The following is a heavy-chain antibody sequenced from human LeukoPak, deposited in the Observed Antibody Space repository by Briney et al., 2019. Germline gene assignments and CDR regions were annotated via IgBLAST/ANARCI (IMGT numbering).Heavy chain of an antibody. Sequence: GGSLRLSCTASGYTFSSYAMSWVRQAPGKGLEWVSAISGSGGSTYYADSVKGRFTISRDNSKNTLYLQMNSLRAEDTAVYYCANRLKYISSWYYFDLWGQGTLVTVSS. CDR3: ANRLKYISSWYYFDL. J-gene: IGHJ4*02. CDR2: ISGSGGST. D-gene: IGHD6-13*01. CDR1: GYTFSSYA. V-gene: IGHV3-23*01.